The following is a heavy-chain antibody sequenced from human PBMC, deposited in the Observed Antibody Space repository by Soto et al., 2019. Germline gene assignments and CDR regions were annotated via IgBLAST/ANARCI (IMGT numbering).Heavy chain of an antibody. CDR3: ARQQWLVLNAFDI. J-gene: IGHJ3*02. D-gene: IGHD6-19*01. V-gene: IGHV4-59*01. Sequence: PSETLSLTCTVSGGSISSYYWSWIRQPPGKGLEWIGYIYYSGSTNYNPSLKSRVTISVDTSKNQFSLKLSSVTAADTAVYYCARQQWLVLNAFDIWGQGTEVTVSS. CDR2: IYYSGST. CDR1: GGSISSYY.